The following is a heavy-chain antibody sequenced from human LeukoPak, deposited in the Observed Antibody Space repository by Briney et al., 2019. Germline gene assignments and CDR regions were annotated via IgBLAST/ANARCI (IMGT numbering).Heavy chain of an antibody. D-gene: IGHD2-15*01. CDR3: AISVVTYRP. Sequence: SETLSLTCTVSGDSISNNYWSWIRQPAGKGLEWIGRIYPSGTNDNPSLKSRVTISGYKSKSQFSLRLISVTAAVTAVYYCAISVVTYRPWGERALVTVSS. CDR2: IYPSGT. V-gene: IGHV4-4*07. CDR1: GDSISNNY. J-gene: IGHJ5*02.